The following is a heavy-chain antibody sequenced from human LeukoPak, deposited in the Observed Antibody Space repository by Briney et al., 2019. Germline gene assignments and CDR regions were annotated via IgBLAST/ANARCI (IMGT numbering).Heavy chain of an antibody. V-gene: IGHV3-30*02. CDR2: MQYDGSDK. CDR1: GFSFSNYG. D-gene: IGHD3-10*01. J-gene: IGHJ2*01. CDR3: AKDYGSDWYFDL. Sequence: PGGSLRLSCLASGFSFSNYGTHWVRQAPGKGLEWVTFMQYDGSDKFYADSVKGRFTISRDNSKNTVYLQMNSLRAEDTAVYYCAKDYGSDWYFDLWGRGTLVTVSS.